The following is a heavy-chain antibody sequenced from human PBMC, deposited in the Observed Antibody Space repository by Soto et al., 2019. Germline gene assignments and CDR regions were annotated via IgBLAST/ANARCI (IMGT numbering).Heavy chain of an antibody. V-gene: IGHV1-2*04. CDR2: INPNSGGT. J-gene: IGHJ4*02. CDR3: ARGAVDIVATIDY. CDR1: GYTFTGYY. Sequence: ASVKVSCKASGYTFTGYYMHWVRQAPGQGLEWMGWINPNSGGTNYAQKFQGWVTMTRDTSISTAYMELSRLRSDDTAVYYCARGAVDIVATIDYRGQGTLVTVSS. D-gene: IGHD5-12*01.